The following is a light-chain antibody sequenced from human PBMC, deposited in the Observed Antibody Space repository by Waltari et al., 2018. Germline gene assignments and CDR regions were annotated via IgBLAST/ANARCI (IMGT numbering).Light chain of an antibody. J-gene: IGKJ3*01. CDR2: KAS. Sequence: DIQMTQSPSTLSASVGDRVTSTCRASQTISSWLAWYQQTPGKPPKLLIYKASSLESGVPSTFSGSGSGTEFTLTISSLQPDDFATYYCQQYDSYPFTFGPGTRVDIK. CDR3: QQYDSYPFT. V-gene: IGKV1-5*03. CDR1: QTISSW.